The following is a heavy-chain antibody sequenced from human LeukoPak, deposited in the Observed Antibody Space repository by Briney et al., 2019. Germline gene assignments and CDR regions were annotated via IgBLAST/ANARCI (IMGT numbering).Heavy chain of an antibody. J-gene: IGHJ5*02. V-gene: IGHV1-69*05. Sequence: SVKVSCKASGGTFNSYAISWVRQAPGQGLEWMGGIIPIFGTTNYAQKVQGRVTITTDESTTTAYMELSSLRSEDTAVHYCARARSPSSGYLLRDHNWFDPWGQGTLVTVSS. CDR1: GGTFNSYA. CDR2: IIPIFGTT. CDR3: ARARSPSSGYLLRDHNWFDP. D-gene: IGHD3-22*01.